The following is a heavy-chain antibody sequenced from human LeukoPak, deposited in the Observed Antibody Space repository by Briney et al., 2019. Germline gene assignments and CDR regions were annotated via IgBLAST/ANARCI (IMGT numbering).Heavy chain of an antibody. CDR2: INPNSGGT. J-gene: IGHJ4*02. D-gene: IGHD2-21*01. CDR1: RYAFTGYY. V-gene: IGHV1-2*02. Sequence: ASVKDSCKASRYAFTGYYMHWVRQAPGQGLEWMGWINPNSGGTNNAQKFQGRVAMTSGKSISTAYIELSMRRPDDTAVYYCERDKGGGACYVGYWGQGTLVTVSS. CDR3: ERDKGGGACYVGY.